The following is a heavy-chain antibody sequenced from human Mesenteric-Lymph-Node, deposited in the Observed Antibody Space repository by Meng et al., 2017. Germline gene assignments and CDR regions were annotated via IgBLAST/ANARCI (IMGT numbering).Heavy chain of an antibody. CDR2: IYYSGST. CDR3: ARSPYSGSALPFFDY. CDR1: GDSFNSPDYY. J-gene: IGHJ4*02. Sequence: QGHVQGPGPGLVKPSPPLSLTCTVSGDSFNSPDYYWSWIRQPPEKGLEWIGYIYYSGSTYYNPSLKSRVSISGDTSNKQFSLKLTSVTAADTAVYYCARSPYSGSALPFFDYWGQGSLVTVSS. D-gene: IGHD1-26*01. V-gene: IGHV4-30-4*01.